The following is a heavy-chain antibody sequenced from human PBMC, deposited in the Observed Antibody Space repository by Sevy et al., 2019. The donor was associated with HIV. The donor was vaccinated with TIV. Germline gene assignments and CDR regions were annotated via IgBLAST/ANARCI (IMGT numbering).Heavy chain of an antibody. J-gene: IGHJ4*02. Sequence: GSLRLSCAASGFSFSGYGMHWVRQAPGKGLEWVAVIWYDGSNKEYTDSVKGRFTISRDNSKNTLYLQMNSLRTEDTAVYYCARGHIAVAGIGYYFDSWGQGTLVTVSS. CDR1: GFSFSGYG. V-gene: IGHV3-33*01. D-gene: IGHD6-19*01. CDR2: IWYDGSNK. CDR3: ARGHIAVAGIGYYFDS.